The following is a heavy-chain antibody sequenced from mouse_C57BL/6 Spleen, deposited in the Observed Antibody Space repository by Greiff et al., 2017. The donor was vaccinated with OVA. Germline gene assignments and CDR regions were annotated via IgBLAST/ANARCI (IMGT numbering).Heavy chain of an antibody. CDR3: ARGGVTTVVGSWYFDV. Sequence: EVQLQQSGPELVKPGASVKISCKASGYTFTDYYMNWVKQSHGKSLEWIGDINPNNGGTSYNQKFKGKATLTVDKSSSTAYMELRSLTSEDSAVYHCARGGVTTVVGSWYFDVWGTGTTVTVSS. CDR1: GYTFTDYY. CDR2: INPNNGGT. J-gene: IGHJ1*03. V-gene: IGHV1-26*01. D-gene: IGHD1-1*01.